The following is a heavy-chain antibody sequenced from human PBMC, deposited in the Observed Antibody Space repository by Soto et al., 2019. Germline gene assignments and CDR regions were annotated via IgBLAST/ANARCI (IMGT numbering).Heavy chain of an antibody. CDR1: GYTFTTSW. D-gene: IGHD2-15*01. Sequence: PGESLKISCQGSGYTFTTSWIAWVRQKSGKGLEWMGFIYPGDSETRYNPSFQGQVTISADRSINTAYLQWSALKASDTAIYFCARQGEYCSGDNCFTDFWGQGTLVTVYS. V-gene: IGHV5-51*01. CDR2: IYPGDSET. J-gene: IGHJ4*02. CDR3: ARQGEYCSGDNCFTDF.